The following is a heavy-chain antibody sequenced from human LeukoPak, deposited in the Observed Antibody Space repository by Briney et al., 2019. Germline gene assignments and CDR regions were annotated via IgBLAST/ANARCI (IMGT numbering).Heavy chain of an antibody. CDR3: ARVRDDYGGRLFDC. Sequence: SEPLSLTCTVSGGSISSYYWSWIRQPPGKGLEWIGYIYYSGSTNYNPSLKSRVTISVDTSKDQFSLKLRSVTAADTAVYYCARVRDDYGGRLFDCWGQGTLVTVSS. CDR1: GGSISSYY. J-gene: IGHJ4*02. CDR2: IYYSGST. D-gene: IGHD4-17*01. V-gene: IGHV4-59*01.